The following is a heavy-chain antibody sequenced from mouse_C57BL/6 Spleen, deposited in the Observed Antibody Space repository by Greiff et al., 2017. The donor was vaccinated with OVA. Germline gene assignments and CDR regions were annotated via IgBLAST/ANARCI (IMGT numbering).Heavy chain of an antibody. CDR1: GYTFTDYY. Sequence: EVKLMDSGPVLVKPGASVKMSCKASGYTFTDYYMNWVKQSNGKSLEWIGVINPYNGGTSYNQKFKGKATWTVDKSSSPAYMELNILTSEDSAVYYCAKGSYRWYFDVWGTGTTVTVSS. CDR2: INPYNGGT. D-gene: IGHD6-1*01. CDR3: AKGSYRWYFDV. J-gene: IGHJ1*03. V-gene: IGHV1-19*01.